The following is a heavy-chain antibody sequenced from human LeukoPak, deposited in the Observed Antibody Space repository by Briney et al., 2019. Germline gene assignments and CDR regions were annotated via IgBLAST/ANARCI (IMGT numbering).Heavy chain of an antibody. CDR1: GYSISSDFY. CDR2: FYHSGST. Sequence: SQTLSLTCTVSGYSISSDFYWGWIRQPPGKGLEWIGSFYHSGSTHYNPSLTSRVTISVDTSKNQFSLKLNSVTAADTAVYYCARGVSYDIPQFWGQGTLVTVSS. V-gene: IGHV4-38-2*02. CDR3: ARGVSYDIPQF. D-gene: IGHD3-9*01. J-gene: IGHJ4*01.